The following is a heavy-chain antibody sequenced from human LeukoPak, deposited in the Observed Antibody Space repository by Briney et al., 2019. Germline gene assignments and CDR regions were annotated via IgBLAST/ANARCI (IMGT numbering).Heavy chain of an antibody. V-gene: IGHV4-34*01. J-gene: IGHJ4*02. CDR1: GGSFSGYY. CDR3: ARWYYDILTGYCDDY. D-gene: IGHD3-9*01. CDR2: INHSGST. Sequence: PSETLSLTCAVYGGSFSGYYWSWIRQPPGKGLEWIGEINHSGSTNYNPSLKSRVTISVDTSKNQFSLKLSSVTAADTAVYYCARWYYDILTGYCDDYWGQGTLVTVSS.